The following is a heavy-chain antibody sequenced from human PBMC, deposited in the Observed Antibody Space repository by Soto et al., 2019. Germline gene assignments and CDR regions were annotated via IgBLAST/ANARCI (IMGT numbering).Heavy chain of an antibody. CDR3: ARERRVVPAAMLSYYYGMDV. D-gene: IGHD2-2*01. CDR1: GGSISSSSYY. V-gene: IGHV4-39*07. CDR2: IYYSGST. J-gene: IGHJ6*02. Sequence: PSETLSLTCTVSGGSISSSSYYWGWIRQPPGKGLEWIGNIYYSGSTYYNPSLKSRVTISVDTSKNQFSLKLSSVTAADTAVYYCARERRVVPAAMLSYYYGMDVWGQGTTVTVS.